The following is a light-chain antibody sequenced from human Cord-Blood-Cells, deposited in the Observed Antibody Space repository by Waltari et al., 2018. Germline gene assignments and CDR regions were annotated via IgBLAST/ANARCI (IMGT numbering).Light chain of an antibody. CDR3: CSYAGSSTYV. CDR2: EGS. CDR1: SSDVGSYNL. J-gene: IGLJ1*01. Sequence: QSALTQPASVSGSPGQSNTISCTGTSSDVGSYNLVSWYQQHPGKAPKLMIYEGSKRPSGVSNRCAGSKSGNTASLTISGLQAEDEADYYCCSYAGSSTYVFGTGTKVTVL. V-gene: IGLV2-23*01.